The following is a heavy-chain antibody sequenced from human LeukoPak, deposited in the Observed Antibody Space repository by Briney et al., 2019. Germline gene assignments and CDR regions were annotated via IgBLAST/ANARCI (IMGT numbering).Heavy chain of an antibody. CDR1: GFTFSSYA. J-gene: IGHJ6*02. V-gene: IGHV3-23*01. CDR2: ISGSGGST. D-gene: IGHD4-17*01. CDR3: AKVNYGEGGMDV. Sequence: SGGSLRLSCAASGFTFSSYAMSWVRQALGKGLEWVSAISGSGGSTYYADSVKGRFTISRDNSKNTLYLQMNSLRAEDTAVYYCAKVNYGEGGMDVWGQGTTVTVSS.